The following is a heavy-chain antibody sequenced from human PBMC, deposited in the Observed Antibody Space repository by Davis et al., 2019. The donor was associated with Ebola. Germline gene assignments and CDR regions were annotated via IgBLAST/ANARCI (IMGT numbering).Heavy chain of an antibody. V-gene: IGHV3-23*01. CDR3: AKDLFLWARFDY. D-gene: IGHD2/OR15-2a*01. J-gene: IGHJ4*02. Sequence: GESLKISCAASGFTFSNYAMSWVRQAPGKGLEWVSAISASGGTTYYADSVKGRFTISRDNSKNTLYLQMNSLRAEDTAVYYCAKDLFLWARFDYWGQGTLVTVSS. CDR2: ISASGGTT. CDR1: GFTFSNYA.